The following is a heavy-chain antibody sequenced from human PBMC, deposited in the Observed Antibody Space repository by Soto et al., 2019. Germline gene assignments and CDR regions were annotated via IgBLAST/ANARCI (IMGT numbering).Heavy chain of an antibody. D-gene: IGHD2-8*01. J-gene: IGHJ4*02. V-gene: IGHV3-23*01. CDR2: ISGSGGST. Sequence: EVQLLESGGGFVQPGGSLRLSCAASGFTFSDYAMTWVRQAPGKGLEWVSSISGSGGSTYYADSVKGRFTISRDNSKNTLYLQMHSLRAEDTVVYYCAKDRGGVLAPSYFDNWGQGTLVTVSS. CDR1: GFTFSDYA. CDR3: AKDRGGVLAPSYFDN.